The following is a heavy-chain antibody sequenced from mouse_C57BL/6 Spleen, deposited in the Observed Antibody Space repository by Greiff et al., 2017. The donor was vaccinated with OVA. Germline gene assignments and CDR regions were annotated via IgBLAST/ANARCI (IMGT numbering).Heavy chain of an antibody. D-gene: IGHD2-4*01. CDR3: ARLYDYEGYVEV. J-gene: IGHJ1*03. V-gene: IGHV14-2*01. CDR1: GFNIKDYY. CDR2: IDPEDGET. Sequence: EVKLVESGAELVKPGASVKLSCTASGFNIKDYYMHWVKQRTEQGLEWIGRIDPEDGETKYAPKFQGKATITADTSSNTAYRQLSSLTSEDTAVYYWARLYDYEGYVEVWGTGTTVTVSS.